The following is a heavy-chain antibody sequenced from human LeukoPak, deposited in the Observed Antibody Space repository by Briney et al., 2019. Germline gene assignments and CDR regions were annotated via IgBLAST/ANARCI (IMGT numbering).Heavy chain of an antibody. V-gene: IGHV3-21*01. CDR2: ISSSSRYI. CDR3: VGYSSSWYVVDYYYGMDV. CDR1: GGSFSGYY. D-gene: IGHD6-13*01. Sequence: ETLSLTCAVYGGSFSGYYWSWVRQAPGKGLDWVSSISSSSRYIYYADSVKGRFTISRDNDKNSLYLQMNSLRAEDTAVYYCVGYSSSWYVVDYYYGMDVWGQGTTVTVSS. J-gene: IGHJ6*02.